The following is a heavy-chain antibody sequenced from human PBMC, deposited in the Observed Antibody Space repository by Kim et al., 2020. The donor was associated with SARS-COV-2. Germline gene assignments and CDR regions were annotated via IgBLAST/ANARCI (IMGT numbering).Heavy chain of an antibody. V-gene: IGHV6-1*01. Sequence: SVKSRITINPDKSKNQFSLQLNSVTPEDTAVYYCARDRVLAVAGNYGMDVWGQGTTVTVSS. J-gene: IGHJ6*02. CDR3: ARDRVLAVAGNYGMDV. D-gene: IGHD6-19*01.